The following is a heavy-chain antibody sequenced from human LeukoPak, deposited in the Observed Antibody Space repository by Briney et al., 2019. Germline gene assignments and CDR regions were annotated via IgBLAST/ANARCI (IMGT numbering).Heavy chain of an antibody. V-gene: IGHV3-48*01. CDR1: GFSFRRYS. Sequence: GGSLRVSYPPSGFSFRRYSMKWVRQAPGKGLQWVSYISSSNSTIYYADSVKGRFTIFRDNAKNSLYLQMNSLRAEDTAVYYCARGVEPLAANTLAYWGQGTLVTVSS. D-gene: IGHD1-14*01. J-gene: IGHJ4*02. CDR3: ARGVEPLAANTLAY. CDR2: ISSSNSTI.